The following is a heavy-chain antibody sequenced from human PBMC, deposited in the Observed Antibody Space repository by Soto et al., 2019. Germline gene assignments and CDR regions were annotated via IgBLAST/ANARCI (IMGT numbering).Heavy chain of an antibody. D-gene: IGHD1-1*01. V-gene: IGHV3-30*04. J-gene: IGHJ5*02. CDR2: IAYDGSNR. Sequence: QVQLVESGGGVVQPGRSLRLSCAASGFSISRSAMHWVRQAPGKGLEWVAVIAYDGSNRWYADSAKGRFTISRDNSKNTVYLQMSSLRGEDTAVYYCARDLQAGTDNVNWFAPWGQRTLVTASS. CDR3: ARDLQAGTDNVNWFAP. CDR1: GFSISRSA.